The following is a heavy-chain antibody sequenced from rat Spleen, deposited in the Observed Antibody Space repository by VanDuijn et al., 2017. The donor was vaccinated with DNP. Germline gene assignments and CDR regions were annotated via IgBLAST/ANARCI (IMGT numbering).Heavy chain of an antibody. CDR1: GFTFSDYL. Sequence: EVQLVESGGGLVQPGKSLKLSCAASGFTFSDYLMAWVRQAPKRGLEWVAAISFDGSGTYFRDSVKGRFTISRDNAKSTLYLQMNSLRSEDMATYYCARPARGWFAYWGQGTLVTVSS. CDR2: ISFDGSGT. CDR3: ARPARGWFAY. V-gene: IGHV5-17*01. J-gene: IGHJ3*01.